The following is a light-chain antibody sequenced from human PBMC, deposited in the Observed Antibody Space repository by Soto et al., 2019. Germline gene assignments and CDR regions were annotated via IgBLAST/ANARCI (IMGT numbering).Light chain of an antibody. Sequence: DIQLTQSPSFLSASVGDRVTITCRASQGISSYLAWYQQKPGKAPKLLIYAASTLQSGVPLRFNGSGSGTEFTLRISSLQPEDFATYYCQQLNSYPLYTFGQGTKLDI. CDR1: QGISSY. V-gene: IGKV1-9*01. CDR3: QQLNSYPLYT. CDR2: AAS. J-gene: IGKJ2*01.